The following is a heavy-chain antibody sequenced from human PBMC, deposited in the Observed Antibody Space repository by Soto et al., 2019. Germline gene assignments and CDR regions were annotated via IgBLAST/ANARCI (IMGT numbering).Heavy chain of an antibody. CDR1: GYSISLGYY. D-gene: IGHD1-1*01. J-gene: IGHJ4*02. V-gene: IGHV4-38-2*01. CDR3: ARHRRETGTYAKPLDH. CDR2: IYHSGNT. Sequence: SETLSLTCAVSGYSISLGYYWGWIRQPPGKGLEWIGSIYHSGNTYYNPSLKSRVSISLDTSKNHFSLELTSVTAAETAVYYCARHRRETGTYAKPLDHWGKGTLVT.